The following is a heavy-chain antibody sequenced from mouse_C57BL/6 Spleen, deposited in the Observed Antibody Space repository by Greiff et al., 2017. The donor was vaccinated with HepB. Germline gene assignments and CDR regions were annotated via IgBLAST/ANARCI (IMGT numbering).Heavy chain of an antibody. CDR1: GYTFTSYW. J-gene: IGHJ2*01. Sequence: QVQLQQSGAELVKPGASVKMSCKASGYTFTSYWITWVKQRPGQGLEWIGDIYPGSGSTNYNEKFKSKATLTVDTSSSTAYMQLSSLTSEDSAVYYCASRDSDYDYVFDYWGQGTTLTVSS. CDR3: ASRDSDYDYVFDY. D-gene: IGHD2-4*01. V-gene: IGHV1-55*01. CDR2: IYPGSGST.